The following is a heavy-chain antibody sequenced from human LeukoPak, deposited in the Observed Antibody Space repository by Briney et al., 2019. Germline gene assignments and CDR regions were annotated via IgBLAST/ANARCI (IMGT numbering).Heavy chain of an antibody. D-gene: IGHD6-13*01. J-gene: IGHJ5*02. Sequence: GSLRLSCAASGFTFSSYGMHWVRQAPGKGLEWVAVIWYDGSNKYYADSVKGRFTISRDNSKNTLYLQMNSLRAEDTAVYYCARAGSSWSRSDWSDPWGQGTLVTVSS. CDR2: IWYDGSNK. CDR3: ARAGSSWSRSDWSDP. V-gene: IGHV3-33*01. CDR1: GFTFSSYG.